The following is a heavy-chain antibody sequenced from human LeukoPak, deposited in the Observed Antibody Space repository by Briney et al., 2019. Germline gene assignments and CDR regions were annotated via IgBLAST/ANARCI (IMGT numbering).Heavy chain of an antibody. V-gene: IGHV1-69*13. CDR2: IIPIFGTA. J-gene: IGHJ3*02. Sequence: SVKVSCKASGGTFSSYAISWVRQAPGQGLEWMGGIIPIFGTANYAQKFQGRVTITADESTSTAYMELSSLRSEDTAVYYCARDGPNIVVDRGGAFDIWGQGTMVTVSS. CDR3: ARDGPNIVVDRGGAFDI. D-gene: IGHD2-21*01. CDR1: GGTFSSYA.